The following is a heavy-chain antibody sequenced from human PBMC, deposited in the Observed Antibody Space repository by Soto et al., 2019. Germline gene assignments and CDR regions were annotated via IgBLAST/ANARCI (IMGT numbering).Heavy chain of an antibody. Sequence: GGSLRLSWAASGFTFSSYSMNWVRQAPGKGLEWVSYISSSSSSTYYADSVKGRFTISRDNSKNTLYLQMISLRAEDTAVYYCARGRPTYYDYIWGSYRPYISPDYWGQGTLVTVSS. J-gene: IGHJ4*02. CDR2: ISSSSSST. D-gene: IGHD3-16*02. CDR1: GFTFSSYS. CDR3: ARGRPTYYDYIWGSYRPYISPDY. V-gene: IGHV3-48*01.